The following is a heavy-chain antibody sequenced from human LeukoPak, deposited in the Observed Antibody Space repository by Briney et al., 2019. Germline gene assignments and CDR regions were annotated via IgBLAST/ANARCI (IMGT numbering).Heavy chain of an antibody. CDR1: GGSISSSTHY. D-gene: IGHD3-22*01. V-gene: IGHV4-39*01. CDR2: MYNSGSI. Sequence: SETLSLTCTVSGGSISSSTHYWGWIRQSPGEGLEWIGSMYNSGSISYNPSLRSRVTITVDTSKNQFPLNFNSVTAADTALYFCARNETSGYFDIWGQGTMVTVSS. CDR3: ARNETSGYFDI. J-gene: IGHJ3*02.